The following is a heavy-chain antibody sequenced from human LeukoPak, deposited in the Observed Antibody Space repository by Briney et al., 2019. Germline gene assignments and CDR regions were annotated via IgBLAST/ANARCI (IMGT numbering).Heavy chain of an antibody. D-gene: IGHD2-15*01. J-gene: IGHJ4*02. CDR3: ARRAGEYSHPYDY. V-gene: IGHV3-53*01. CDR1: GFTVRSNS. CDR2: IYSGGNT. Sequence: PGGSLRLSCTVSGFTVRSNSWSWVRQAPGKGLEWVSFIYSGGNTHYSDSVKGRFTISRDNSKNTLYLQMNSLRAEDTAIYYCARRAGEYSHPYDYWGQGTLVTVSS.